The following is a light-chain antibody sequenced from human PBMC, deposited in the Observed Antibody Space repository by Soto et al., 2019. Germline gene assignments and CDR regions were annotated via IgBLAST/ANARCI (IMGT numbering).Light chain of an antibody. CDR3: QSYYSSLSGWV. J-gene: IGLJ3*02. Sequence: QSVLTQPPSVSGAPGQRVTISCTASSSNIGAGYDVHWYQQLPGTVPKLLIYGNSNRPSGVPDRFSGSKSGTSASLAITGLQAEDEADYYCQSYYSSLSGWVFGGGTKLTVL. CDR2: GNS. V-gene: IGLV1-40*01. CDR1: SSNIGAGYD.